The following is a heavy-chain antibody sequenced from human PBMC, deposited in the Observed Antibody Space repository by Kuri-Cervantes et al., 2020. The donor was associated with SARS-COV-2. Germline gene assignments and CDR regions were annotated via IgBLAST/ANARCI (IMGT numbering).Heavy chain of an antibody. J-gene: IGHJ3*01. V-gene: IGHV1-2*02. CDR2: INPDTGGT. Sequence: ASVKVSCKVSGYTLTELSMHWVRQAPGKGLEWMGWINPDTGGTNCAPKFQGRVTMTRDTSITTAYMELSRLRSDDTAMYYCTSHHYDSNVSPVFDVWGQGTMVTVSS. D-gene: IGHD3-22*01. CDR1: GYTLTELS. CDR3: TSHHYDSNVSPVFDV.